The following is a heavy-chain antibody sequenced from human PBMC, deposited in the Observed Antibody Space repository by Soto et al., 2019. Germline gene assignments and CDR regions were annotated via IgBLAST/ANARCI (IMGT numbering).Heavy chain of an antibody. D-gene: IGHD5-18*01. CDR1: GFTFSNYG. Sequence: QVQLVESGGGVVQPGRSLRLSCAASGFTFSNYGMHWVRQAPGKGLEWVAVISYDGSDKYYADSVKGRFTISRDNSKNTVFLQMNSLRGEDTAVYYCAKGRAYSYGSVYMDVWGQGTTVTVSS. J-gene: IGHJ6*02. CDR3: AKGRAYSYGSVYMDV. V-gene: IGHV3-30*18. CDR2: ISYDGSDK.